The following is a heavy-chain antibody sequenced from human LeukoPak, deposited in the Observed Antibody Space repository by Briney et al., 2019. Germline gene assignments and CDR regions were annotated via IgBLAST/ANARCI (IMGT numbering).Heavy chain of an antibody. CDR3: AELGITMIGGV. D-gene: IGHD3-10*02. J-gene: IGHJ6*04. CDR1: GITFSNYN. V-gene: IGHV3-21*01. CDR2: ITSSSSYT. Sequence: GGSLRLSCAAPGITFSNYNMNWVRQAPGKGLEWISSITSSSSYTFYADSVKGRFTISRDNAKNSLYLQMNSLRVEDTAIYYCAELGITMIGGVWGKGTTVTISS.